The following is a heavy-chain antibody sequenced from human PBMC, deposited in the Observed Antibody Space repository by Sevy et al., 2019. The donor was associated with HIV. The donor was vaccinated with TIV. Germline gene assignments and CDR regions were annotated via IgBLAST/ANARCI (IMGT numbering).Heavy chain of an antibody. Sequence: ASVKVSCKASGYTFTSYYMHWVRQAPGQGLEWMGIINPSGGSTSYAQKFQGRVTMTRDTSTSTVYMGLSSLRSEDTAVYYCAREKSDDYGDSRAFDYWGQGTLVTVSS. CDR3: AREKSDDYGDSRAFDY. J-gene: IGHJ4*02. D-gene: IGHD4-17*01. V-gene: IGHV1-46*01. CDR1: GYTFTSYY. CDR2: INPSGGST.